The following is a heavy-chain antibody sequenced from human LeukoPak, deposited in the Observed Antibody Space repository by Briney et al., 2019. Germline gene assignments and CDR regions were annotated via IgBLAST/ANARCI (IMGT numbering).Heavy chain of an antibody. CDR2: ISWNSGSI. J-gene: IGHJ4*02. CDR3: AKASYGSPYYFDY. Sequence: PGGSLRLSCAASGFTLDDYAMHWVRQAPGKGLEWVSGISWNSGSIGYADSVKGRFTISRDNAKNSLYLQMNSLRAEDTALYYCAKASYGSPYYFDYWGQGTLVNVSS. D-gene: IGHD1-26*01. CDR1: GFTLDDYA. V-gene: IGHV3-9*01.